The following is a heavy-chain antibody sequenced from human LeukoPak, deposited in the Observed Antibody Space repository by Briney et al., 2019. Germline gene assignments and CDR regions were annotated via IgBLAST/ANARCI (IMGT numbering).Heavy chain of an antibody. CDR2: IKEDGSEK. J-gene: IGHJ4*02. CDR3: ASGRQLGY. D-gene: IGHD6-13*01. Sequence: GGSLRLSCAASGFTFSNYWMSWVRQAPGKGLECVANIKEDGSEKYYVDSVKGRFTISRDNARNSLYLQINSLRAEDTAVYYCASGRQLGYWGQGTLATVSS. CDR1: GFTFSNYW. V-gene: IGHV3-7*01.